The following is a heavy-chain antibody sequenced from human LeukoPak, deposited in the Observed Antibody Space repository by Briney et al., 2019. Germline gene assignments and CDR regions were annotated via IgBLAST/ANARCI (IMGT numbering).Heavy chain of an antibody. D-gene: IGHD2-2*01. CDR1: GYTFTSYG. V-gene: IGHV1-18*01. Sequence: ASVKVSCKASGYTFTSYGISWVRQAPGHRLEWMGWISAYNGNTNYAQKLQGRVTMTTDTSTSTAYMELRSLRSDDTAVYYCATQYCSSTSCYPYWVDYWGQGTLVTVSS. CDR2: ISAYNGNT. CDR3: ATQYCSSTSCYPYWVDY. J-gene: IGHJ4*02.